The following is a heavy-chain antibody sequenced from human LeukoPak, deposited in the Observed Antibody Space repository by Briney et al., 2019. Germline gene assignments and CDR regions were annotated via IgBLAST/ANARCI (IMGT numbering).Heavy chain of an antibody. V-gene: IGHV4-38-2*01. Sequence: SETLSLTCAVSGYSISSGYDWGWIRQPPGKGLEWIGSIYHSGSTYYNPSLKSRVTISVDTSKDQFSLNLSSVTAADTAVYYCARHDYGPNWFDPWGQGTLVTVSS. J-gene: IGHJ5*02. CDR2: IYHSGST. D-gene: IGHD4-17*01. CDR1: GYSISSGYD. CDR3: ARHDYGPNWFDP.